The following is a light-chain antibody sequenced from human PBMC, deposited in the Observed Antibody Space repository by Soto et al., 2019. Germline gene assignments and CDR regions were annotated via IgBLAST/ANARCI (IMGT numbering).Light chain of an antibody. CDR1: QSVSSN. CDR2: GAS. V-gene: IGKV3-15*01. Sequence: EIVMTQSPATLSVSPGERATLSCRASQSVSSNFAWYQQKPGQAPRLLIYGASTRVTGIPARFSGSGSGTEFTLTISSLQSEDFAAYYCQQYNNWPPMAFGQGTKVEIK. CDR3: QQYNNWPPMA. J-gene: IGKJ1*01.